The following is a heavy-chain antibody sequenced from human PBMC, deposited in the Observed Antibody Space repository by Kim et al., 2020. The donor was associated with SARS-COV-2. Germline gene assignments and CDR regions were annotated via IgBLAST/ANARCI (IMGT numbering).Heavy chain of an antibody. D-gene: IGHD1-20*01. Sequence: SVKVSCKAAGGNFSVFTFTWVRQAPGQGLEWMGGTTPMLGKEIYAQKLQGRVTITADESANIVYMEVNSLTSDDTAVYYRVRVTYHWNPGYFSGLDVWGQGTTVPVSS. V-gene: IGHV1-69*10. CDR2: TTPMLGKE. CDR1: GGNFSVFT. J-gene: IGHJ6*02. CDR3: VRVTYHWNPGYFSGLDV.